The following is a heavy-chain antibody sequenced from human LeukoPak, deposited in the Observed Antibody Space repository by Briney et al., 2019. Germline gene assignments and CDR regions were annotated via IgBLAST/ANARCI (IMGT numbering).Heavy chain of an antibody. CDR2: IIPIFGTA. J-gene: IGHJ3*02. CDR1: GGTFSSYA. D-gene: IGHD3-22*01. Sequence: GASVKVSCKASGGTFSSYAISWVRQAPGQGLEWMGGIIPIFGTANYAQKLQGRVTMTTDTSTSTAYMELRSLRSDDTAVYYCARDIVGDSSGYYYASAFDIWGQGTMVTVSS. CDR3: ARDIVGDSSGYYYASAFDI. V-gene: IGHV1-69*05.